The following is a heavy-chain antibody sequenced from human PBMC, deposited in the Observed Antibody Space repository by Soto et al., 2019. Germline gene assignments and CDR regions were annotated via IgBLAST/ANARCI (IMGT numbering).Heavy chain of an antibody. V-gene: IGHV1-69*06. D-gene: IGHD1-7*01. CDR2: IIPIFGTA. Sequence: QVQLVQSGAEVKKPGSSVKVSCKASGGTFSSYAISWVRQAPGQGLEWMGGIIPIFGTANYAQKFQGRVTITADKSTSTAYMELSSLRSEDTAVYYCARGPFYLELHGGDAFDIWGQGTMVTVSS. J-gene: IGHJ3*02. CDR3: ARGPFYLELHGGDAFDI. CDR1: GGTFSSYA.